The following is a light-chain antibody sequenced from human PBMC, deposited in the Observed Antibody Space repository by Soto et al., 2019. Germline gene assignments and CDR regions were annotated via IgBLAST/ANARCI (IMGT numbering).Light chain of an antibody. Sequence: DIQMTQSPSTLSASLGDRVTITFLASQSISSWLAWYQQKPGKAPKLLIYKASSLESGVPSRFSGSGSGTEFTLTISSLQPDDFATYYCQQYDSFSSTFGQGTRLEI. CDR3: QQYDSFSST. J-gene: IGKJ5*01. CDR1: QSISSW. V-gene: IGKV1-5*03. CDR2: KAS.